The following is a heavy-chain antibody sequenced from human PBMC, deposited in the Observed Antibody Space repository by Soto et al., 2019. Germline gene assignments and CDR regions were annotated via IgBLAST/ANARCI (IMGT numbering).Heavy chain of an antibody. CDR1: GGSISSYY. Sequence: PSETLSLTCTVFGGSISSYYWSWIRQPPGKGLEWIGYIYYSGSTNYNPSLKSRVTISVDTSKNQFSLKLSSVTAADTAVYYCARGGPTGYCSSTSCRPEGWFDPWGQGTLVTVSS. CDR3: ARGGPTGYCSSTSCRPEGWFDP. V-gene: IGHV4-59*01. J-gene: IGHJ5*02. D-gene: IGHD2-2*01. CDR2: IYYSGST.